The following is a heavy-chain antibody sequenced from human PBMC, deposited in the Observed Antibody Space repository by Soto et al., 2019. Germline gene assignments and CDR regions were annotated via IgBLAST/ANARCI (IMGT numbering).Heavy chain of an antibody. D-gene: IGHD6-13*01. CDR1: GFTFTSSA. J-gene: IGHJ6*02. Sequence: GASVKVSCKASGFTFTSSAVQWVRQARGQRLEWIGWIVVGSGNTNYAQKFQERVTITRDMSTSTACMELSSLRSEDTAVYYCAAARIGYSSSLDYYYGMDVWGQGTTVTVSS. V-gene: IGHV1-58*01. CDR2: IVVGSGNT. CDR3: AAARIGYSSSLDYYYGMDV.